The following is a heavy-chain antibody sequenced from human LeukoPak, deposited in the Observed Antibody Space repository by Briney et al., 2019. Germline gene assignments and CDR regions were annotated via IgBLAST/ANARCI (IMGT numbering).Heavy chain of an antibody. CDR2: IKQDGSEK. CDR3: ARDPFVVVTAIYFDY. J-gene: IGHJ4*01. Sequence: GGSLRLSCAASGFTFSSYWMSWVRQAPGKGLEWVANIKQDGSEKYYVDSVKGRFTISRDNAKNSLYLQMNSLRAEDTAVSYCARDPFVVVTAIYFDYWGHGTLVTVSS. V-gene: IGHV3-7*01. D-gene: IGHD2-21*02. CDR1: GFTFSSYW.